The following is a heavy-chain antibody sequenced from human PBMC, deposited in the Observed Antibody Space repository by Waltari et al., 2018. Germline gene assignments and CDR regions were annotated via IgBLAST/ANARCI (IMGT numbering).Heavy chain of an antibody. J-gene: IGHJ4*02. CDR3: TSVYSGRLDS. CDR1: GFTFSSYS. CDR2: ISSGSSTI. D-gene: IGHD1-26*01. Sequence: EVQLVESGGGLVQPGGSLRLSCAASGFTFSSYSMNWVRQAPGKGLEWVSYISSGSSTIYYAEAVKGRFTISRDNADNSLYLQMNSLRAEDTAVYYCTSVYSGRLDSWGQGSLVTVSS. V-gene: IGHV3-48*04.